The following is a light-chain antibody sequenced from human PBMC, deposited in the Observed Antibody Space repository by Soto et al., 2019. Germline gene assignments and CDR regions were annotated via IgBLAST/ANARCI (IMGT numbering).Light chain of an antibody. CDR3: QQRSNWIT. Sequence: EVVLTQSPATLSLSPGERATLSCRASQSVDNYLAWYQQQPGQAPRPLIYDASNRATGIPARFSGSGSGTDFTLTISSLGPEDFAVYYCQQRSNWITFGQGTRLE. CDR1: QSVDNY. V-gene: IGKV3-11*01. J-gene: IGKJ5*01. CDR2: DAS.